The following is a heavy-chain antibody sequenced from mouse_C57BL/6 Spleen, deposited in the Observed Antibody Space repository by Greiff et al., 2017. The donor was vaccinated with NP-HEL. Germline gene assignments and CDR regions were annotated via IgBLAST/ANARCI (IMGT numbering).Heavy chain of an antibody. CDR3: ARRHYGSSYAMDY. D-gene: IGHD1-1*01. CDR1: GFTFSSYG. J-gene: IGHJ4*01. V-gene: IGHV5-6*01. CDR2: ISSGGSYT. Sequence: EVQLVESGGDLVKPGGSLKLSCAASGFTFSSYGMSWVRQTPDKRLEWVATISSGGSYTYYPDSVKGRFTISRDNAKNTLYLQMSSLKSEDTAMDYCARRHYGSSYAMDYWGQGTSVTVSS.